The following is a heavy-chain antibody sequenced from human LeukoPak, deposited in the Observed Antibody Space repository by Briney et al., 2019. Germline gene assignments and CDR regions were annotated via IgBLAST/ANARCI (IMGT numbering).Heavy chain of an antibody. CDR1: GYSFTSYW. D-gene: IGHD3-9*01. CDR3: ARLDILTGYYNGYNDY. J-gene: IGHJ4*02. Sequence: GASLKISCKGSGYSFTSYWIGWVRQLPGKGLEWMGIIYPGDSDTRYSPSFQGQVTISADKSISTAYLQRSSLKASDTAMYYCARLDILTGYYNGYNDYWGQGTLVTVSS. V-gene: IGHV5-51*01. CDR2: IYPGDSDT.